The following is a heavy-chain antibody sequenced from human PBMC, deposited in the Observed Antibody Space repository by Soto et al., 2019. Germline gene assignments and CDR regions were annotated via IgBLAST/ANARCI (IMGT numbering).Heavy chain of an antibody. D-gene: IGHD1-1*01. J-gene: IGHJ4*02. CDR1: GFTFSSYW. CDR3: VSSTGKYYFDY. CDR2: INSDGSST. V-gene: IGHV3-74*01. Sequence: GESLRLSCAASGFTFSSYWMHWVRQAPGKGLVWVSRINSDGSSTSYADSVKGRFTISRDNAKNTLYLQMNSLRAEDTAVYYCVSSTGKYYFDYWGQGTLVTVSS.